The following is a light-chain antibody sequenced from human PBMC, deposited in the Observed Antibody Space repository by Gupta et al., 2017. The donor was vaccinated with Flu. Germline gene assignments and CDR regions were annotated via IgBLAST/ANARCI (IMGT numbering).Light chain of an antibody. CDR1: KNGSSRY. CDR2: GAS. V-gene: IGKV3-20*01. Sequence: PGEESIPTTRATKNGSSRYLTWYQQKPGKAPKLIIYGASSMASGVPERFSGSGSGTDFTLTISRLEPEDFAAYYCQQNDSTPYTFGQGTKVEIK. CDR3: QQNDSTPYT. J-gene: IGKJ2*01.